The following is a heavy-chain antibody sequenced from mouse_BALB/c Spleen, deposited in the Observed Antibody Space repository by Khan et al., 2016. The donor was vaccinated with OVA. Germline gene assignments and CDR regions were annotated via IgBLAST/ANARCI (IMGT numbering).Heavy chain of an antibody. V-gene: IGHV1-76*01. CDR2: IYPGTDNT. D-gene: IGHD6-1*01. J-gene: IGHJ2*01. CDR1: GYIFTSYW. CDR3: AREEPLYYFDY. Sequence: QVRLQQSGAELVRPGASVKLSCKPSGYIFTSYWIHWIKLRSGQGLEWIARIYPGTDNTYYNEKFKDKATLTADKPSSTAYMQLSSPRSEDSAVYFCAREEPLYYFDYWGQGTTLTGSS.